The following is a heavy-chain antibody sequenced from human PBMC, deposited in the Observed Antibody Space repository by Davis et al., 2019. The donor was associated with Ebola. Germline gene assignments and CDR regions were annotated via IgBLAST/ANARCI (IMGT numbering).Heavy chain of an antibody. J-gene: IGHJ3*01. CDR3: AREGNYDVLTGMTEALDL. V-gene: IGHV3-30-3*01. D-gene: IGHD3-9*01. CDR1: GFTFSNFA. Sequence: PGGSLRLSCAASGFTFSNFAMHWVRQAPGKGLEWVTIMSYDGNNKYYADSVKGRFTISRDNSYNTLYLQMNSLRTEDTGVYYCAREGNYDVLTGMTEALDLWGQGTMVTVSS. CDR2: MSYDGNNK.